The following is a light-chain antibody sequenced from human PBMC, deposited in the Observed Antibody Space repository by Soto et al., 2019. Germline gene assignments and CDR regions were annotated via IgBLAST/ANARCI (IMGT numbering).Light chain of an antibody. Sequence: DIQITQSRSTLSASVGDRVTITCRASQSVSSWLAWYKQKPGKAPKLLIYKASSLQSGVPSRFSGSGSGTDFSLTISSLQPEDVATYFCQKYNSPTRTFGQGTKVDIK. J-gene: IGKJ1*01. V-gene: IGKV1-5*03. CDR2: KAS. CDR3: QKYNSPTRT. CDR1: QSVSSW.